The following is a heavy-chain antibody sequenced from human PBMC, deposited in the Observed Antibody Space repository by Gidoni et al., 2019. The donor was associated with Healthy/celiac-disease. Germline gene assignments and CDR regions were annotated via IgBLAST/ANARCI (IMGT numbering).Heavy chain of an antibody. CDR1: GYSFTSYW. CDR3: ARRGACGGDCSFEQGYWYFDL. D-gene: IGHD2-21*02. V-gene: IGHV5-51*01. Sequence: EVQLVQSGAEVQKPGESLKISCKGSGYSFTSYWIGWVRQMPGKGLERMGIIYPGDSDTRYSPSFQGQVTISADKSISTAYLQWSSLKASDTAMYYCARRGACGGDCSFEQGYWYFDLWGRGTLVTVSS. CDR2: IYPGDSDT. J-gene: IGHJ2*01.